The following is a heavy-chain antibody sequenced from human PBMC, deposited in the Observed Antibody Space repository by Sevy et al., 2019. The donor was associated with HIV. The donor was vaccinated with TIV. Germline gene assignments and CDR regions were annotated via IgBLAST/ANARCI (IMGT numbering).Heavy chain of an antibody. V-gene: IGHV4-59*01. J-gene: IGHJ4*02. CDR1: GGSISSYY. Sequence: SLTCTVSGGSISSYYWSWIRQPPGKGLEWIGYIYYSGSTNYNPSLKSRVTISVDTSKNQFSLKLSSVTAADTAVYYCARYRSGSSSFDYWGQGTLVTVSS. CDR2: IYYSGST. D-gene: IGHD6-13*01. CDR3: ARYRSGSSSFDY.